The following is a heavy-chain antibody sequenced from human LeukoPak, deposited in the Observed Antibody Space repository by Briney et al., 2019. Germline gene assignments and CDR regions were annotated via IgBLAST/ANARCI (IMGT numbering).Heavy chain of an antibody. Sequence: SETLSLTCTVSGGSISSYYWSWIRQPPGKGLEWIGYIYYSGSTKYNPSLKSRVTISLDTSKNQFSLKVRSVTAADTAVYYCARGSSERGYYNYYYMGVWGKGTTVTISS. CDR3: ARGSSERGYYNYYYMGV. D-gene: IGHD1-1*01. J-gene: IGHJ6*03. V-gene: IGHV4-59*01. CDR1: GGSISSYY. CDR2: IYYSGST.